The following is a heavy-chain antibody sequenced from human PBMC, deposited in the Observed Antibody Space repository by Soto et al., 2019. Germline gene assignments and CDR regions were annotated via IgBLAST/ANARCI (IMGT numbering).Heavy chain of an antibody. CDR2: VSPDSGGI. CDR3: ARAHMYYDFWSGNKY. J-gene: IGHJ4*02. CDR1: GYTPIGYY. V-gene: IGHV1-2*02. D-gene: IGHD3-3*01. Sequence: GASVKVSCKASGYTPIGYYLLWVRQAPGQGFEWRGGVSPDSGGIKSAQKFQGRVTMTRDTSSSTVYMELSGLGSDDTARYYCARAHMYYDFWSGNKYGRQGSLVTVSS.